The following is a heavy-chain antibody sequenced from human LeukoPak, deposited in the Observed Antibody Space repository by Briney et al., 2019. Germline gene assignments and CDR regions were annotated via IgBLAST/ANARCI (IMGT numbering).Heavy chain of an antibody. CDR1: GFTVSSNY. D-gene: IGHD1-1*01. V-gene: IGHV3-66*02. Sequence: GGSLRLSCAASGFTVSSNYMSWVRQAPGKGLEWVSVIYSGGSTYYADSVKGRFTISRDNSKNTLYLQMNSLRAEDTAVYYCARASGYRIRAFDIWGQGTMVTVS. CDR3: ARASGYRIRAFDI. CDR2: IYSGGST. J-gene: IGHJ3*02.